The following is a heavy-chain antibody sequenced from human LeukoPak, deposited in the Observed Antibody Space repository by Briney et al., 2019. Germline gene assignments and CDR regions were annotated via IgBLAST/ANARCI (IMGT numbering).Heavy chain of an antibody. J-gene: IGHJ6*02. CDR3: ARTGYIAAAGTYYGMDV. Sequence: ASVKVSCKASGYTFTSYYMHWVRQAPGQGLGWMGIINPSGGSTSYAQKFQGRVTMTRDTSTSTVYMELSSLRSEDTAVYYCARTGYIAAAGTYYGMDVWGQGTTVTVSS. V-gene: IGHV1-46*01. CDR2: INPSGGST. CDR1: GYTFTSYY. D-gene: IGHD6-13*01.